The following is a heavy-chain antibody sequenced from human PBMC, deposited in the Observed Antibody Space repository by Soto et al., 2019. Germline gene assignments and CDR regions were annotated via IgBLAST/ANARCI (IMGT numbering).Heavy chain of an antibody. D-gene: IGHD6-13*01. V-gene: IGHV1-69*13. CDR2: IIPIFGTA. J-gene: IGHJ6*02. CDR3: VSGAAAGDYYYYYGMDV. CDR1: GGTFSSYA. Sequence: SVKVSCKASGGTFSSYAISWVRQAPGQGLEWMGGIIPIFGTANYAQKFQGRVTITADESTSTAYMELSSLRSEDTAVYYCVSGAAAGDYYYYYGMDVRGQGTTVTVSS.